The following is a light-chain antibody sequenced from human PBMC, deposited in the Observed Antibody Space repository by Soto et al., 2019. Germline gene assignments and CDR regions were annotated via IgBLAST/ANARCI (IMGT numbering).Light chain of an antibody. CDR1: QSISSY. V-gene: IGKV1-39*01. CDR3: QQSYSNPEVT. CDR2: AAS. Sequence: DIQMTQSPSSLSASVGDRVTITCRASQSISSYLNWYQQKPGKAPKLLIYAASSLQSGVPSRFSGSGSGTYFTLTISSLQPEDFATYYCQQSYSNPEVTFVPGTKVDIK. J-gene: IGKJ3*01.